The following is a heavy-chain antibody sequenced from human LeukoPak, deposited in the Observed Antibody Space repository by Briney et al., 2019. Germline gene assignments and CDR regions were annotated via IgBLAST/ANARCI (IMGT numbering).Heavy chain of an antibody. Sequence: TPSETLSLTCTVSGDSISTGTYYWSWIRQPAGKGLEWIGSIYYSGSTYYNPSLKSRVTISVDTSKNQFSLKLTSVTAADTAVYYCARQVRDSSPGLYFDYWGQGTLVTVSS. V-gene: IGHV4-39*01. J-gene: IGHJ4*02. D-gene: IGHD3-22*01. CDR3: ARQVRDSSPGLYFDY. CDR1: GDSISTGTYY. CDR2: IYYSGST.